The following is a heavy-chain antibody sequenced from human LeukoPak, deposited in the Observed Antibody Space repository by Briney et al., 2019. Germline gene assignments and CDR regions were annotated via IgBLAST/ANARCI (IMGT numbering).Heavy chain of an antibody. CDR1: GFSFSRHW. D-gene: IGHD2-21*01. Sequence: QAGGSLRLSCAASGFSFSRHWMHWIRQAPGKGLVWVARISDGGSYRSHVGSVEGRFTISRDNVRNILYLHMNDLRGEDTAVYYCASFGISWTSAYWGQGTLVTVSS. J-gene: IGHJ4*02. CDR3: ASFGISWTSAY. V-gene: IGHV3-74*01. CDR2: ISDGGSYR.